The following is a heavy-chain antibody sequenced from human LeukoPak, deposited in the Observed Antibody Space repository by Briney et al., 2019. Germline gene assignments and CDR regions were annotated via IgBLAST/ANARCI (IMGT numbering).Heavy chain of an antibody. CDR2: IISDGSGT. CDR1: GSTFSSYW. J-gene: IGHJ4*02. CDR3: ARDRRGSPSGY. V-gene: IGHV3-74*01. D-gene: IGHD1-26*01. Sequence: PGGSLRLSCAASGSTFSSYWMHWVRQAPGKGLVWVSRIISDGSGTSYADSVKGRFTISRDNAKNTLFLQMNSLRAEDTAVYYCARDRRGSPSGYWGQGTLVTVSS.